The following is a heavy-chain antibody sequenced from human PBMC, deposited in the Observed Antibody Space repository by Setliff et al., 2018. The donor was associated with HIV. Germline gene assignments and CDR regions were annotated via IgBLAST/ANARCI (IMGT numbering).Heavy chain of an antibody. Sequence: GGSLRLSCAASGFTFSSYWIHWVRQTPGKGLVWVSRIKPDGSSITYADSVKGRFTISRDNAKNTVHLQMNSLRADDTALYYCAREGGSERMPFFYYYMDVWGKGTTVTVSS. D-gene: IGHD3-10*01. J-gene: IGHJ6*03. V-gene: IGHV3-74*01. CDR2: IKPDGSSI. CDR1: GFTFSSYW. CDR3: AREGGSERMPFFYYYMDV.